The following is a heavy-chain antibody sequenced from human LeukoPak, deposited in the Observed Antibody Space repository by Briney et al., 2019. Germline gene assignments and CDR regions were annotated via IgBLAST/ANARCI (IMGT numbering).Heavy chain of an antibody. CDR3: ARELVSLGTGYFDL. Sequence: GGSLRLSCEASGFTFGTYGMTWVRQAPGKGLEWVSGITGSSTWTYYADSVRGRLTISRDNSKNTLHLQMNNLTADDTAIYYCARELVSLGTGYFDLWGRGTLVTVSS. V-gene: IGHV3-23*01. CDR2: ITGSSTWT. J-gene: IGHJ2*01. CDR1: GFTFGTYG. D-gene: IGHD7-27*01.